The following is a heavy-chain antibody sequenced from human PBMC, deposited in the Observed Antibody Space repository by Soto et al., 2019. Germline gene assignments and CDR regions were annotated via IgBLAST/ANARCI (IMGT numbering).Heavy chain of an antibody. D-gene: IGHD1-26*01. Sequence: GGSLRLSCAASGFTFSSYGMHWVRQAPGKGLEWVAVIWYDGSNKYYADSVKGRFTISRDNSKNTLYLQMNSLRAEDTAVFYCARDLSGSYLNYYYGMDVWGQGTTVTVSS. V-gene: IGHV3-33*01. CDR3: ARDLSGSYLNYYYGMDV. CDR2: IWYDGSNK. J-gene: IGHJ6*02. CDR1: GFTFSSYG.